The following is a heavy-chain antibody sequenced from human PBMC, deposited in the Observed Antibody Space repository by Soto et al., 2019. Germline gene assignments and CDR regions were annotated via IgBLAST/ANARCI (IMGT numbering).Heavy chain of an antibody. Sequence: PGGSLRLSCAASGFTFSSYAMSWVRQAPGKGLEWVSAISGSGGSTYYADSVKGRFTISRDNSKNTLYLQMNSLRAEDTAVYYCAKDGGNYVFWSGYGYGMDVWGHGNTVPVSS. CDR1: GFTFSSYA. CDR2: ISGSGGST. V-gene: IGHV3-23*01. D-gene: IGHD3-3*01. J-gene: IGHJ6*02. CDR3: AKDGGNYVFWSGYGYGMDV.